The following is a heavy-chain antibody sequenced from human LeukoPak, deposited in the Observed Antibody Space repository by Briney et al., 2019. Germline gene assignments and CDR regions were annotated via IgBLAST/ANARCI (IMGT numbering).Heavy chain of an antibody. CDR1: GYTFTGYY. CDR2: INPNSGGT. J-gene: IGHJ4*02. D-gene: IGHD3-10*01. Sequence: ASVKVSCKASGYTFTGYYMHWVRQAPGQGLEWMGRINPNSGGTNYAQKFQGRVTMTRDTSISTAYMELSSLSSEDTAVYYCARGPYGTGSHFDFWGQGTLVTVSS. V-gene: IGHV1-2*06. CDR3: ARGPYGTGSHFDF.